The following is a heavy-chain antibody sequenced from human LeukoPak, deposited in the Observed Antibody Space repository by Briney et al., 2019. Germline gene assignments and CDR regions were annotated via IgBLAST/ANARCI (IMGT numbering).Heavy chain of an antibody. CDR1: GGSISSYY. D-gene: IGHD2/OR15-2a*01. V-gene: IGHV4-59*12. CDR2: IYYSGST. Sequence: PSETLSLTCTVSGGSISSYYWSWIRQPPGKGLEWIGYIYYSGSTNYNPSLKSRVTMSVDTSKNQFSLKLSSVTAADTAVYYCARGIWGSGDYYYYMDVWGKGTTVTVSS. J-gene: IGHJ6*03. CDR3: ARGIWGSGDYYYYMDV.